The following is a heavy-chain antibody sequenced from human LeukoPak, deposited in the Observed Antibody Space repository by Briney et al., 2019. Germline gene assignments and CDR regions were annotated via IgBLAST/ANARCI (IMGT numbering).Heavy chain of an antibody. CDR3: ARDLSLFEAGTNFDY. Sequence: ASVKVSCKASGYTFTSYGISWVRQAPGQGLEWMGWISAYNGNTNYAQKLQGRVTMTTDTSTSTAYMELRSLRSDDTAVYYCARDLSLFEAGTNFDYWGQGTLVTVSS. D-gene: IGHD1-7*01. J-gene: IGHJ4*02. CDR2: ISAYNGNT. CDR1: GYTFTSYG. V-gene: IGHV1-18*01.